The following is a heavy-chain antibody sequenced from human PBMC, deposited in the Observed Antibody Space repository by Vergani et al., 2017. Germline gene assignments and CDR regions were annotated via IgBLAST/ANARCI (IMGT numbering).Heavy chain of an antibody. Sequence: EVQLLESGGGSVQPGESLRLSCVASGFRFREHGMNWVRQAPGKGLEWVSAISGSGGSTYYADSVKGRFTISRDNSKNTLYLQMNSLRAEDTAVYYCAKLAVVIGYCSSTSCYAPRIAVAGHSDYWGQGTLVTVSS. D-gene: IGHD2-2*03. CDR2: ISGSGGST. V-gene: IGHV3-23*01. CDR1: GFRFREHG. CDR3: AKLAVVIGYCSSTSCYAPRIAVAGHSDY. J-gene: IGHJ4*02.